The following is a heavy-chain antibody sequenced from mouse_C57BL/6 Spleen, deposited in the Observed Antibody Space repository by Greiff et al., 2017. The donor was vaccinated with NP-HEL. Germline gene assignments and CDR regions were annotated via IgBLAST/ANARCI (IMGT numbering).Heavy chain of an antibody. CDR1: GYTFTSYW. CDR2: IYPGNSDT. J-gene: IGHJ4*01. CDR3: TRVIPDRYGDYYAMDD. V-gene: IGHV1-5*01. D-gene: IGHD2-3*01. Sequence: EVQLQQSGTVLARPGASVKMSCKTSGYTFTSYWMHWVKQRPGQGLEWIGAIYPGNSDTSYNQKFKGKAKLTAVTSASTAYMELSSLTNEDSAVYYCTRVIPDRYGDYYAMDDWGQGTSVTVSS.